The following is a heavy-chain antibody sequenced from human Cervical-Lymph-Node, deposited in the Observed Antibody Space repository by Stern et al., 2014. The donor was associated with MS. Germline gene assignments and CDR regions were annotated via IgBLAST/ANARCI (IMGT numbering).Heavy chain of an antibody. D-gene: IGHD1-1*01. Sequence: VQLLESGAEVKKPGASVKVPCKASGYTFTGYYLHWVRQAPGQGLEWMGRINPNSGDTKYAQNSQDRVPMTRDTSISTAYMELSRLRSDDTAVYYCARSLNWNDVEDYHYGLDVWGQGTTVTVSS. V-gene: IGHV1-2*06. J-gene: IGHJ6*02. CDR2: INPNSGDT. CDR1: GYTFTGYY. CDR3: ARSLNWNDVEDYHYGLDV.